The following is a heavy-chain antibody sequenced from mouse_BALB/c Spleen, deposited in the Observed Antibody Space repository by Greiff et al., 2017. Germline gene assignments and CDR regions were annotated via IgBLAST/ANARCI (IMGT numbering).Heavy chain of an antibody. Sequence: VQLQQSGAELVKPGASVKLSCKASGYTFTSYWMHWVKQRPGQGLEWIGEINPSNGRTNYNEKFKSKATLTVDKSSSTAYMQLSSLTSEDSAVYYCARRLTGTYYYAMDYWGQGTSVTVSS. J-gene: IGHJ4*01. V-gene: IGHV1S81*02. CDR2: INPSNGRT. CDR3: ARRLTGTYYYAMDY. D-gene: IGHD4-1*01. CDR1: GYTFTSYW.